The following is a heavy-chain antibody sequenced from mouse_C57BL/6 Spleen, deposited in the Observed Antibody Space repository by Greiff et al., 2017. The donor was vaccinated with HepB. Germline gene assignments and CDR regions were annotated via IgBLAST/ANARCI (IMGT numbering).Heavy chain of an antibody. CDR2: IYPGDGDT. Sequence: VQLQQSGAELVKPGASVKISCKASGYAFSSYWMNWVKQRPGKGLEWIGQIYPGDGDTNYNGKFKGKATLTADKSSSTAYMQLSSLTSEDSAVYLCAIPAYGNYVDYWGQGTTLTVSS. V-gene: IGHV1-80*01. J-gene: IGHJ2*01. CDR3: AIPAYGNYVDY. D-gene: IGHD2-1*01. CDR1: GYAFSSYW.